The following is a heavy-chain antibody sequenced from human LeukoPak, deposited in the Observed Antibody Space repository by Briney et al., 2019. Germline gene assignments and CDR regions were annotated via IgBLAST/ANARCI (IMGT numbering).Heavy chain of an antibody. CDR2: INPNSGGT. CDR1: GYTFTGYY. CDR3: ARDPEYSSSSAPYGYYGMDV. V-gene: IGHV1-2*02. D-gene: IGHD6-6*01. Sequence: ASVKVSCKASGYTFTGYYMHWVRQAPGQGLEWMGWINPNSGGTNYAQKFQGRVTMTRDTSISTAYMELSRLRSDDTAVYYCARDPEYSSSSAPYGYYGMDVWGQGTTVTVSS. J-gene: IGHJ6*02.